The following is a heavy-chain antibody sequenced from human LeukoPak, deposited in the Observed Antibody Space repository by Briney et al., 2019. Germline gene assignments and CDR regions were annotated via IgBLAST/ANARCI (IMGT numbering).Heavy chain of an antibody. V-gene: IGHV3-15*07. D-gene: IGHD6-19*01. CDR1: GFTFSNAW. J-gene: IGHJ4*02. CDR2: IKSKTDGGTT. Sequence: GGSLRLSCAASGFTFSNAWMNWVRQAPGKGLEWVGRIKSKTDGGTTDYAAPVKGRFTISRDDSKNTLYLQMNSLKAEDTAVYYCARVDDRAVAGTRAPDYWGQGTLVTVSS. CDR3: ARVDDRAVAGTRAPDY.